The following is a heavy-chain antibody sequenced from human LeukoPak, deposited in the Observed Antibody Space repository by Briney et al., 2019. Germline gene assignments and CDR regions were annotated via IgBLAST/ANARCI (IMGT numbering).Heavy chain of an antibody. D-gene: IGHD2-15*01. V-gene: IGHV3-66*01. CDR3: ARSDIVVVDYGMDV. J-gene: IGHJ6*02. CDR1: GFTVSSNY. Sequence: GGSLRLSCAASGFTVSSNYMSWVRQAPGKGLEWVSVIYSGGSTYYADSVKGRFTISRDNSKNTLYLQMNSLRAEDTAVYYCARSDIVVVDYGMDVWGQGTTVTVSS. CDR2: IYSGGST.